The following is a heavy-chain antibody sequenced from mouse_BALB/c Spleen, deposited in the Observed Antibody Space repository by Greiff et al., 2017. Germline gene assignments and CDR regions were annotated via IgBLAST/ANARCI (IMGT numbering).Heavy chain of an antibody. Sequence: EVQVVESGGGLVKPGGSLKLSCAASGFTFSSYGMSWVRQSPDKRLEWVATISSGGSYTYYPDSVKGRFTISRDNAKNTLYLQMSSLMYEDTAMYYYGRRNDGYGYWGQGTTLTVSA. J-gene: IGHJ2*01. V-gene: IGHV5-6*03. CDR3: GRRNDGYGY. CDR2: ISSGGSYT. CDR1: GFTFSSYG. D-gene: IGHD2-3*01.